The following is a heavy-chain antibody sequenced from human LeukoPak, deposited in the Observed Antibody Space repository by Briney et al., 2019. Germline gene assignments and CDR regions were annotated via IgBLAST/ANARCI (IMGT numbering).Heavy chain of an antibody. CDR3: ARSEHSSSSFDY. D-gene: IGHD6-6*01. J-gene: IGHJ4*02. CDR1: GFTLSSYS. CDR2: ISSSSSHI. V-gene: IGHV3-21*01. Sequence: GGSLRLSCAASGFTLSSYSMDWVRQAPGKGLEWVSYISSSSSHIYYADSVKGRFTISRDNARNSLYLQMNSLRAEDTAIYYCARSEHSSSSFDYWGQGTLVTVSS.